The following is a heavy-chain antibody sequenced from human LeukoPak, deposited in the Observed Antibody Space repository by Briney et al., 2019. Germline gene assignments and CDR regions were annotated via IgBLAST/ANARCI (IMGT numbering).Heavy chain of an antibody. Sequence: PSENLSFTSTVSAVSICNIIYFWAWIRQPPGKWLEWIGDMSYSGSTYYNPSLKSRVTISIDTSKNQFSLNLSSVTAADTGVYFCARRHYASGNFPSQFDYWGHGSLVTVSS. D-gene: IGHD3-10*01. CDR1: AVSICNIIYF. CDR2: MSYSGST. J-gene: IGHJ4*01. CDR3: ARRHYASGNFPSQFDY. V-gene: IGHV4-39*01.